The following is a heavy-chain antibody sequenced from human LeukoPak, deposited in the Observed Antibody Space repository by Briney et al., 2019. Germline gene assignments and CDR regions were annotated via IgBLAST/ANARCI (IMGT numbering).Heavy chain of an antibody. V-gene: IGHV4-39*01. CDR3: ARHAGSTSATGTRPFDY. CDR2: IDYIGST. J-gene: IGHJ4*02. D-gene: IGHD6-13*01. CDR1: GASFSSSTYY. Sequence: SETLSLTCTVSGASFSSSTYYWGWIRQPPGKGLGWIGSIDYIGSTYYNPSLKSPLTMSVDTSKNQFSLKLSSVTAADTAVYYCARHAGSTSATGTRPFDYWGQGTLVTVSS.